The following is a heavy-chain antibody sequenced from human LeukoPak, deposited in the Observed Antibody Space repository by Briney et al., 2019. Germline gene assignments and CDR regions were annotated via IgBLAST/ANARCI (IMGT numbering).Heavy chain of an antibody. D-gene: IGHD3-3*01. J-gene: IGHJ4*02. CDR3: ARFWSGYRYFFDY. V-gene: IGHV3-48*03. CDR2: ISSSGRTI. CDR1: GFIFSDYE. Sequence: GGSLRLSCAASGFIFSDYEMNWVRQAPGRGLEWVSDISSSGRTINYADSVKGRFTISRDNAKDSLYLQMNSLRAEDTAVYYCARFWSGYRYFFDYWGQGTLVTVSS.